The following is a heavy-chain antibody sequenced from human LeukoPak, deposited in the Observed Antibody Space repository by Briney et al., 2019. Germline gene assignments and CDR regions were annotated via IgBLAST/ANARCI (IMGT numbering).Heavy chain of an antibody. J-gene: IGHJ4*02. CDR2: ISWNSGSI. D-gene: IGHD6-19*01. V-gene: IGHV3-9*01. Sequence: GRSLRLSCAASGFTFDDYAMHWVRQAPGKGLEWVSGISWNSGSIGYADSVKGRFTISRDNAKNSLYLQMNSLRAEDTASYYCAKGDPPGIAVAGTAYFDYWGQGTLVTVSS. CDR3: AKGDPPGIAVAGTAYFDY. CDR1: GFTFDDYA.